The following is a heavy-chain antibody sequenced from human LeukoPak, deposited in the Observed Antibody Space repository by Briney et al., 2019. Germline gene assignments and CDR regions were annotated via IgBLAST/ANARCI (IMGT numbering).Heavy chain of an antibody. CDR2: IYPGDSNT. V-gene: IGHV5-51*01. J-gene: IGHJ4*02. CDR1: GYSFTNYW. CDR3: ARLNTGAGRYDFDY. Sequence: GSPEISLRGSGYSFTNYWIGWVRPMPGKGLECMGIIYPGDSNTRYSPSFQGQVAISADKSINTAYLQWSGLKASDTAMYYCARLNTGAGRYDFDYWGQGTLVTVSS. D-gene: IGHD1-1*01.